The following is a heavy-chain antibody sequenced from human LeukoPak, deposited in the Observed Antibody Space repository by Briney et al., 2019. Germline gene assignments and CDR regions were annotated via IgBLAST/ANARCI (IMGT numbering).Heavy chain of an antibody. CDR1: GFTFDTHA. D-gene: IGHD5-18*01. CDR2: INGNGAST. Sequence: PGGPLRLSCAASGFTFDTHAMSWVRQAPGKGLEWVSGINGNGASTYYSDSVKGRFTISRDNSKNTLYLQMSTLYYCAKDQGYSYYYLDYWGQGTLVTVSS. J-gene: IGHJ4*02. CDR3: YYYLDY. V-gene: IGHV3-23*01.